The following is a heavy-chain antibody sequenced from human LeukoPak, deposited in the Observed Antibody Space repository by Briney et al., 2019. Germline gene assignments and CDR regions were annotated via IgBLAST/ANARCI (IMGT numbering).Heavy chain of an antibody. J-gene: IGHJ3*02. CDR1: GGSISSYY. CDR3: ARLDPTYSSGPDAFDI. Sequence: SETLSLTCTVSGGSISSYYWSWIRQPPGKGLEWIGYIYYSGSTNYNPSLKNRVTTSVDTSKNEFSLKLSSVTAADTAVYYCARLDPTYSSGPDAFDIWGQGTMVTVSS. CDR2: IYYSGST. V-gene: IGHV4-59*08. D-gene: IGHD6-19*01.